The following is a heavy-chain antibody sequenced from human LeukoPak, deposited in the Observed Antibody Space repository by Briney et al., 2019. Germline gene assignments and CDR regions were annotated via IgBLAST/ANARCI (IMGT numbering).Heavy chain of an antibody. CDR2: IHTSGST. Sequence: SETLSLTCNVSGGSISSGSYYWSWIRQPAGKGLEWIGRIHTSGSTNYNPSLKSRVTISIDTSKNQFSLKLSSVTAADTAVYYCARLGSSGWSVRGDYWGQGTLATVSS. J-gene: IGHJ4*02. CDR3: ARLGSSGWSVRGDY. D-gene: IGHD6-19*01. CDR1: GGSISSGSYY. V-gene: IGHV4-61*02.